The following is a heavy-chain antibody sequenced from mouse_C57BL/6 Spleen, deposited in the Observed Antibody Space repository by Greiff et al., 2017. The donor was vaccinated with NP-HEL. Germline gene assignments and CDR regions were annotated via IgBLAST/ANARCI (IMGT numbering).Heavy chain of an antibody. CDR1: GYSITSDY. J-gene: IGHJ2*01. CDR2: ISSSGST. CDR3: ARSSHYYGSRDYFDY. D-gene: IGHD1-1*01. Sequence: EVKLLESGPGLAKPSQTLSLTCSVTGYSITSDYWNWIRKFPGNKLEYMGYISSSGSTYYNPSLKSRNSITRSTAKNQYYLQLNAVTTEDTATYYCARSSHYYGSRDYFDYWGQGTTLTVSS. V-gene: IGHV3-8*01.